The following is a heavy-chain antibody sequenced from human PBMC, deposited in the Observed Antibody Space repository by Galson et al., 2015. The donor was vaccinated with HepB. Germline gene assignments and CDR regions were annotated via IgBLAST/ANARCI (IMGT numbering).Heavy chain of an antibody. J-gene: IGHJ4*02. CDR2: ISSSNNYV. V-gene: IGHV3-21*04. CDR3: ARDRGGAHYESKGL. Sequence: SLRLSCAASGFSFSSYSMTWVRQAPGKGLEWVSSISSSNNYVYYGDSVKGRFTVFRDNAKKSLYLHMSSLRAEDTGMYYCARDRGGAHYESKGLWGPGTLVTVSS. D-gene: IGHD3-22*01. CDR1: GFSFSSYS.